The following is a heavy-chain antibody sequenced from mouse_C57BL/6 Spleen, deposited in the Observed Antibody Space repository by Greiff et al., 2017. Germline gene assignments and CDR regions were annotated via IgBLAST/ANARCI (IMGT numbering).Heavy chain of an antibody. Sequence: QVQLQQSGPELVKPGASVKISCKASGYAFSSSWMNWVKQRPGKGLEWIGRIYPGDGDTNYNGKFKGKATLTADKSSSTAYMQLSSLTSEDSAVYFCAGDWITTVVAEGYYFDYWGQGTTLTVSS. J-gene: IGHJ2*01. V-gene: IGHV1-82*01. CDR2: IYPGDGDT. CDR3: AGDWITTVVAEGYYFDY. D-gene: IGHD1-1*01. CDR1: GYAFSSSW.